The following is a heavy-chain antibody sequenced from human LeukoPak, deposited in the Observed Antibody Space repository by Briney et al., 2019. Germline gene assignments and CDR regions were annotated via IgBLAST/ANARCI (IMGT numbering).Heavy chain of an antibody. D-gene: IGHD6-19*01. Sequence: GGSLRLSCAASGFTLSSKYMSWVRQAQGKGLEWDSVIYSGGSTYYPESVKGGFTISRDNSKNTLYLQMNSLRAEDTAVYYCARDLDGSSGCGYWGQGTLVTVSS. V-gene: IGHV3-53*01. CDR1: GFTLSSKY. CDR3: ARDLDGSSGCGY. J-gene: IGHJ4*02. CDR2: IYSGGST.